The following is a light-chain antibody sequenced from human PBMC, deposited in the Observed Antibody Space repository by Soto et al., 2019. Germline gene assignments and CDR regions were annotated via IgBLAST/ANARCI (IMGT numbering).Light chain of an antibody. J-gene: IGLJ2*01. Sequence: QSVLTQPPSASGSPGQSVTISCTGTSSDVGGYNYVSWYQQHPGKAPKLMIYEVNKRPSGVPDRFSGSKSGNTASLTVSGLQAEDEADYYCQSYDSSLSGGVFGGGTQLTVL. V-gene: IGLV2-8*01. CDR2: EVN. CDR1: SSDVGGYNY. CDR3: QSYDSSLSGGV.